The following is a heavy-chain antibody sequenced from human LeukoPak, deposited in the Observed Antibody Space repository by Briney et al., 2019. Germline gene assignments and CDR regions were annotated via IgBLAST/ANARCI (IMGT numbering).Heavy chain of an antibody. CDR3: AKPEGEVVTPYDAFDI. CDR2: ISGSGGST. J-gene: IGHJ3*02. Sequence: GGSLRLSCAASGFTFSSYAMSWVRQAPGKGLEWVSAISGSGGSTYYADSVRGRFTISRDNSKNTLYLQMNSLRAEDTAVYYCAKPEGEVVTPYDAFDIWGQGTMVTVSS. V-gene: IGHV3-23*01. CDR1: GFTFSSYA. D-gene: IGHD2-15*01.